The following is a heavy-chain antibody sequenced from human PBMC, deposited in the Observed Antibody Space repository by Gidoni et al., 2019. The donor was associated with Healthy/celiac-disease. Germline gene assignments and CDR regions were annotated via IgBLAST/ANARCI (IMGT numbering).Heavy chain of an antibody. Sequence: VQLVESGGGLVKTGVSMRLSCAAPGFTFRSHSMNWGRQAPGKGLEWVSSISSSSNKIYYADSVKGRFTISRDNAKNSLYLQMNSLRAEDTAVYYCARSVGVVRGVIGSRFDPWGQGTLVTVSS. CDR1: GFTFRSHS. CDR3: ARSVGVVRGVIGSRFDP. V-gene: IGHV3-21*01. D-gene: IGHD3-10*01. J-gene: IGHJ5*02. CDR2: ISSSSNKI.